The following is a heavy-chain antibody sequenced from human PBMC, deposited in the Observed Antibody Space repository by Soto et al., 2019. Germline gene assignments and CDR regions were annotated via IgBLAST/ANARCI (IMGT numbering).Heavy chain of an antibody. CDR3: VRPRPSGENYGMDV. Sequence: GGSLRLSCVASGLTVSHNYMAWVRQAPEMGLEWVSILYTEGTTYYADSVKGRFTISRDSSKNTLFLQMDSLRAEDTAVYYCVRPRPSGENYGMDVWGQGTTVTVSS. D-gene: IGHD3-16*01. CDR2: LYTEGTT. J-gene: IGHJ6*02. V-gene: IGHV3-53*01. CDR1: GLTVSHNY.